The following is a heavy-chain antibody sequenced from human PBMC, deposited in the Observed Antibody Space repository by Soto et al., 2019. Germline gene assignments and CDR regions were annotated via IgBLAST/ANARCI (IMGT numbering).Heavy chain of an antibody. CDR2: IYYSVST. CDR3: ARSYGSGSYYNNWFDP. J-gene: IGHJ5*02. Sequence: PSETLSLTCTVSGGSISSYYWSWIRQPPGKGLQWIGYIYYSVSTNYNPSLKSRVTISVDTSKNQFSLKLSSVTTADTAVYYCARSYGSGSYYNNWFDPWGQGTRVTVAS. CDR1: GGSISSYY. V-gene: IGHV4-59*01. D-gene: IGHD3-10*01.